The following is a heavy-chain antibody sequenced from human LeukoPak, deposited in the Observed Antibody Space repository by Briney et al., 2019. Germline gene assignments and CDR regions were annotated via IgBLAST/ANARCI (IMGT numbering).Heavy chain of an antibody. CDR3: AKAASSSWPSYYYGMDV. D-gene: IGHD6-13*01. V-gene: IGHV1-69*13. CDR2: IIPIFGTA. J-gene: IGHJ6*02. CDR1: GGTFSSYA. Sequence: SVKVSCKASGGTFSSYAISWVRQAPGQGLEWMGGIIPIFGTANYAQKFQGRVTITADESTSTAYMELSSLRSEDTAVYYCAKAASSSWPSYYYGMDVWGQGTTVTVSS.